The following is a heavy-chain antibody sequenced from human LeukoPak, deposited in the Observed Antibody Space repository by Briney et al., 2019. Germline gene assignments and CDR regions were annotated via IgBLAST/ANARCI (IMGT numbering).Heavy chain of an antibody. CDR3: ARDIQLWSPYYFDY. J-gene: IGHJ4*02. V-gene: IGHV1-2*02. CDR1: VYTVTVYY. Sequence: ASVKVSCKPSVYTVTVYYMHWVRQAPGQGLEWMGWINPNSGGTNYAQKFQGRVTMTRDTSISTAYMELSRLRSDDTAVYYCARDIQLWSPYYFDYWGQGTLVTVSS. CDR2: INPNSGGT. D-gene: IGHD5-18*01.